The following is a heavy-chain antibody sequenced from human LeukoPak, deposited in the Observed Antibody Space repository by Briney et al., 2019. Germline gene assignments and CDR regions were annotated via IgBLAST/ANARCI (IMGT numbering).Heavy chain of an antibody. Sequence: SETLSLTCTVSGGSISSDRFYWTWVRQPAGKGLEWIGRIKSSNTNYNPSLKSRVSISLDTSTNQFSLKLSSPTAADTAVYYCARVPDWTYVPDYWGQGTLVTVSS. V-gene: IGHV4-61*02. J-gene: IGHJ4*02. CDR2: IKSSNT. CDR3: ARVPDWTYVPDY. CDR1: GGSISSDRFY. D-gene: IGHD3-16*01.